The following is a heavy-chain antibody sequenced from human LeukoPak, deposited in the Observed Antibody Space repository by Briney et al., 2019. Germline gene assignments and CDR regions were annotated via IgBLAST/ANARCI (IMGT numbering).Heavy chain of an antibody. J-gene: IGHJ4*01. D-gene: IGHD2-2*01. V-gene: IGHV4-39*01. CDR3: ARQLPTAAANTRGYFEY. CDR2: IFYGERD. Sequence: SETRSLTCSVSGGSISNADYYWGWIRQAPGKGLEWIGSIFYGERDHYNPSLKSRATMSVDTSKNQFSLKLTSVTAADAAMYYCARQLPTAAANTRGYFEYWGQGAVVTVSS. CDR1: GGSISNADYY.